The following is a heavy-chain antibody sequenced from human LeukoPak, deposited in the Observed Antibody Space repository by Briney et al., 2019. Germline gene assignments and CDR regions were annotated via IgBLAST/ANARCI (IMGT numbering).Heavy chain of an antibody. J-gene: IGHJ4*02. Sequence: GGSPRLSCAASGFTFSSYGMHWVRQAPGKGLEWVAVISYDGSNKYYADSVKGRFTISRDNSKNTLYLQMNSLRAEDTAVYYCAKDHPSIASFDYWGQGTLVTVSS. V-gene: IGHV3-30*18. D-gene: IGHD6-6*01. CDR2: ISYDGSNK. CDR1: GFTFSSYG. CDR3: AKDHPSIASFDY.